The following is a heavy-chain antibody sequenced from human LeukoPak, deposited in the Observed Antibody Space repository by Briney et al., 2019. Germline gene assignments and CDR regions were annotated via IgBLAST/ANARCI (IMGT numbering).Heavy chain of an antibody. V-gene: IGHV1-18*01. D-gene: IGHD2-15*01. CDR2: ISAYNGNT. J-gene: IGHJ4*02. CDR3: ARRNSCSGGNCYPPDY. CDR1: GYIFTSLG. Sequence: ASVKVSCKASGYIFTSLGISWVRQAPGQGLEWMGWISAYNGNTNYAQKLQGRVTMTTDTSTSTAYMQLTSLTSDDTAVYYCARRNSCSGGNCYPPDYWGQGTLVTVSS.